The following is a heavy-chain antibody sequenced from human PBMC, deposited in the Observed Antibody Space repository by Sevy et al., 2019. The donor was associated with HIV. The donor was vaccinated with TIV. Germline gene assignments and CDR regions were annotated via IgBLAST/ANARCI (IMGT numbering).Heavy chain of an antibody. D-gene: IGHD3-16*01. CDR2: IYWDDAK. J-gene: IGHJ4*02. Sequence: SGPTLVKPTQTLTLTCTFSGFSLNTSGVGVGWIRQPPGEALEWLALIYWDDAKRYSPSLKNRLTITKDSSKNQVALTMTNLDPVDTATYYCARRFSDYSLFYFGYWGLGTLVTVSS. CDR3: ARRFSDYSLFYFGY. CDR1: GFSLNTSGVG. V-gene: IGHV2-5*02.